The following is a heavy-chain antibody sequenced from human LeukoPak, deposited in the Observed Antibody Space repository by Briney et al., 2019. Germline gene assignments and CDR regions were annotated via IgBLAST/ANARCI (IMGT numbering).Heavy chain of an antibody. D-gene: IGHD6-19*01. V-gene: IGHV4-34*01. Sequence: PSETLSLTCAVYGVSFSGYYWSWIRQPPGKGLERIGEINHSGSTNYNPSLKSRVTISVDTSKNQFSLKLSSVTAADTAVYYCARGVSGIAVSYFQHWGQGTLVTVSS. J-gene: IGHJ1*01. CDR1: GVSFSGYY. CDR3: ARGVSGIAVSYFQH. CDR2: INHSGST.